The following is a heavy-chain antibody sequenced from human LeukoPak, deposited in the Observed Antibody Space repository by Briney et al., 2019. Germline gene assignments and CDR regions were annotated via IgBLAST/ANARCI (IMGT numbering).Heavy chain of an antibody. CDR3: ARDSGTLRLFDRPLI. D-gene: IGHD1-26*01. J-gene: IGHJ3*02. CDR2: VSPPGGGT. CDR1: GYTFSNHG. V-gene: IGHV3-23*01. Sequence: GGTLRLSCAASGYTFSNHGMNWVRQAPGKGLEWLSGVSPPGGGTYYADSVKGRFTISRDDSKNTLSLQMNSLRVEDTAVYYCARDSGTLRLFDRPLIWGQGTMVTVSS.